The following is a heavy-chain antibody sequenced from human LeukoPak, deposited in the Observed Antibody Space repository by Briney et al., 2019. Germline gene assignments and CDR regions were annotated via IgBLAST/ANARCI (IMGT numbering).Heavy chain of an antibody. V-gene: IGHV1-18*01. J-gene: IGHJ5*02. CDR3: ARASQQLPRDWFDP. Sequence: GASVKVSCKASGYTFISYGISWVRQAPGQGLEWMGWISGYNGNTNYAQKFQGRVTMTTDTSTSTAYMELRSLRSDDTAVYYCARASQQLPRDWFDPWGQGTLVTVSS. CDR2: ISGYNGNT. CDR1: GYTFISYG. D-gene: IGHD6-13*01.